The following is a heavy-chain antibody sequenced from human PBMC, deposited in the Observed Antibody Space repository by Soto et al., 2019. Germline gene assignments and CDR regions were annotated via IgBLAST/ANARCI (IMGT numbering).Heavy chain of an antibody. J-gene: IGHJ3*02. CDR3: ASLDYGDYELYDAFDI. D-gene: IGHD4-17*01. CDR2: ISSSGSTI. V-gene: IGHV3-11*01. Sequence: QVQLVESGGGLVKPGGSLRLSCAASGFTFSDYYMSWIRQAPGKGLEWVSYISSSGSTIYYADSVKGRITISRDNAKNSLYLQMNSLRAEDTAVYYCASLDYGDYELYDAFDIWGQGTMVTVSS. CDR1: GFTFSDYY.